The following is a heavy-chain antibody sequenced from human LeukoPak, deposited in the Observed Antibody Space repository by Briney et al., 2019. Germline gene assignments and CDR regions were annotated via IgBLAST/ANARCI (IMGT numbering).Heavy chain of an antibody. D-gene: IGHD6-13*01. CDR1: GFTFSSYA. CDR3: ARVAGTDAFDI. J-gene: IGHJ3*02. V-gene: IGHV3-7*03. Sequence: AGGSLRLSCAASGFTFSSYAMSWVRQAPGKGLEWVANIKQDGSEKYYVDSVKGRFTISRDNAKNSLYLQMNSLRAEDTAVYYCARVAGTDAFDIWGQGTMVTVSS. CDR2: IKQDGSEK.